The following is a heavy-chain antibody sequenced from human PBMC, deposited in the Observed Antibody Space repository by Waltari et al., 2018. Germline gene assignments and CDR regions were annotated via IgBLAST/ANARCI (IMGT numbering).Heavy chain of an antibody. Sequence: QVQLQESGPGLVKPLGTLSLTCAVSGGSIYINNLGSWVRQAPGKGLAGIGEIYQTGGTNHNPALKSRVTISVDKSRNHFSLNLTSVTVADTALYYCASRAVAGNNFDYWGQGRLVTVSS. CDR1: GGSIYINNL. J-gene: IGHJ4*02. CDR3: ASRAVAGNNFDY. CDR2: IYQTGGT. D-gene: IGHD6-19*01. V-gene: IGHV4-4*02.